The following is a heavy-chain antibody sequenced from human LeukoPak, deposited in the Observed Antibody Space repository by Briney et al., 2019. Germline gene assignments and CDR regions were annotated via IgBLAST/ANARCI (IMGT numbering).Heavy chain of an antibody. CDR1: GDYITTTNYY. Sequence: SETLSLTCNVSGDYITTTNYYWAWIRQPPGKGLEWIASVFYSGTTYYNPSLKSRVVISMDTSRKQISLRLSSVTATDTAIYYCARRSRLYKHETTGYHDSWGQGALVTVSS. D-gene: IGHD3-9*01. J-gene: IGHJ4*02. V-gene: IGHV4-39*01. CDR2: VFYSGTT. CDR3: ARRSRLYKHETTGYHDS.